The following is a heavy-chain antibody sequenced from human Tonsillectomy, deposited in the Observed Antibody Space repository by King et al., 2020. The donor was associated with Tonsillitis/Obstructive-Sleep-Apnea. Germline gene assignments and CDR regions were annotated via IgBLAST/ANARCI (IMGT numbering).Heavy chain of an antibody. Sequence: QLQESGPVLVKPSETLSLTCTVSGGSISSYYWSWIRQPPGKGLEWIGYIYYSGSTNYNPSLKSRVTISVDTSKNQFSLKLSSVTAADTAVYYCARTTPSMKIVGLGAFVIWGQGTMVTVSS. V-gene: IGHV4-59*01. D-gene: IGHD3-22*01. CDR1: GGSISSYY. J-gene: IGHJ3*02. CDR2: IYYSGST. CDR3: ARTTPSMKIVGLGAFVI.